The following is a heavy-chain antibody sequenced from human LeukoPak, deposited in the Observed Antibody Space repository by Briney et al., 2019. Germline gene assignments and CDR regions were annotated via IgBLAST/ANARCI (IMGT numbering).Heavy chain of an antibody. J-gene: IGHJ4*02. Sequence: SETLSLTCTVSGGSISGYYWSWIRQPPGKGLEWIGEINNSGSTNYNPSLKSRVTISVDTSKNQFSLKLSSVTAADTAVYYCARHGVCGSSTSCYPPFFDYWGQGTLVTVSS. CDR3: ARHGVCGSSTSCYPPFFDY. D-gene: IGHD2-2*01. CDR2: INNSGST. CDR1: GGSISGYY. V-gene: IGHV4-34*01.